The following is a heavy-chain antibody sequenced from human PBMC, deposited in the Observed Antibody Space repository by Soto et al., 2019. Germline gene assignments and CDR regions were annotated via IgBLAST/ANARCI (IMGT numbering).Heavy chain of an antibody. CDR1: GYTFTGYY. CDR3: AIPTSRDSSGQKYFQH. Sequence: GASVKVSCKASGYTFTGYYMHWVRQAPGQGLEWMGWINPNSGGTNYAQKFQGWVTMTRDTSISTAYMELSRLRSDDTAVYYCAIPTSRDSSGQKYFQHWGQGTLVTVSS. D-gene: IGHD6-19*01. V-gene: IGHV1-2*04. J-gene: IGHJ1*01. CDR2: INPNSGGT.